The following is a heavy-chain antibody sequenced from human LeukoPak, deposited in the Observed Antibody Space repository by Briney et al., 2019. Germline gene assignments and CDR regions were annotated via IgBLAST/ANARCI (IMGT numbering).Heavy chain of an antibody. Sequence: GGSLRLSCSASGFTFGDFAIHWFRQAPGKGLEWVGFIRSKTYGGTAIYAASVMGRFVLSRDDSKGIAYLQMNSLKTEDTAVYYCTRTYSSSWSWYFDYWGQGTLVTVSS. D-gene: IGHD6-13*01. CDR2: IRSKTYGGTA. J-gene: IGHJ4*02. CDR3: TRTYSSSWSWYFDY. V-gene: IGHV3-49*03. CDR1: GFTFGDFA.